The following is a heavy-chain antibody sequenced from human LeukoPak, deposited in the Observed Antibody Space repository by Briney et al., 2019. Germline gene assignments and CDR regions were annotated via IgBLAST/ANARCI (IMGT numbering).Heavy chain of an antibody. J-gene: IGHJ4*02. Sequence: GSSVKVSCKASGGTFSSYAISWVRQAPGQGLEWMGGIIPIFGTANYAQKFQGRVTITADESTSTAYMELSSLRSEDTAVYYCARHRYSSSTLSLYYFDYWGQGTLVTVSS. CDR2: IIPIFGTA. CDR1: GGTFSSYA. V-gene: IGHV1-69*01. CDR3: ARHRYSSSTLSLYYFDY. D-gene: IGHD6-6*01.